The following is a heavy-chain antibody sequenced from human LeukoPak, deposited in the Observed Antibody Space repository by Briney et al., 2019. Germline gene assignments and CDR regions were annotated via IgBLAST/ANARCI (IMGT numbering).Heavy chain of an antibody. J-gene: IGHJ6*03. CDR3: ARATHYSASTGGPYMDV. CDR2: IYHAGST. CDR1: GGSISSGGYF. Sequence: NPSETLSLTCTVSGGSISSGGYFWSWIRQHPGKGLEWIAHIYHAGSTHDNPSLRGRVAISLDTSANQFSLRLSSVTAADTAVYFCARATHYSASTGGPYMDVWGQGTTVTVSS. D-gene: IGHD3-22*01. V-gene: IGHV4-31*03.